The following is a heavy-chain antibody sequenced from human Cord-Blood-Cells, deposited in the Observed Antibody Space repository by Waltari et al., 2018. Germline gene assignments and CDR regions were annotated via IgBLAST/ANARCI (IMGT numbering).Heavy chain of an antibody. CDR3: AKEPTGYSSSWSFDY. CDR2: ISYDGSNK. CDR1: GFTFSSYG. Sequence: QVQLVESGGGVVQPGRSLRLSCAASGFTFSSYGMHWVRQAPGKGLEWVAVISYDGSNKDYADSVKGRFTISRDKSKNTLYLQMNSRRAEDTAVYYCAKEPTGYSSSWSFDYWGQGTLVTVSS. J-gene: IGHJ4*02. V-gene: IGHV3-30*18. D-gene: IGHD6-13*01.